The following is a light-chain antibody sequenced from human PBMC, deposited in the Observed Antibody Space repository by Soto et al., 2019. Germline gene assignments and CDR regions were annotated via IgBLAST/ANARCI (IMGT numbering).Light chain of an antibody. CDR3: CSYAGTYSFVV. Sequence: QSALTQPRSVSGSPGQSVTIPCTGTTSDVGGYNYVSWHQQHPGKAPKLMIYDVSKRPSGVPDRFSDSKSGNTASLTISGLQAEDEAEYYCCSYAGTYSFVVFGGGTKLTVL. CDR1: TSDVGGYNY. J-gene: IGLJ2*01. V-gene: IGLV2-11*01. CDR2: DVS.